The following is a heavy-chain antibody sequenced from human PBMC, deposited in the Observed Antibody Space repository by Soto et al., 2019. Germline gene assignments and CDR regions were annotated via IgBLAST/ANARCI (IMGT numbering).Heavy chain of an antibody. Sequence: GGSLRLSCAASGLIFSSYAMSWVRQAPGKGLEWVSGISGSGGSTYYADSVKGRFTISRDNSKNTLYLQMNSPRAEDTAVYYCAKEAVATINRSYFDYWGQGTLVTVSS. V-gene: IGHV3-23*01. D-gene: IGHD5-12*01. CDR1: GLIFSSYA. CDR3: AKEAVATINRSYFDY. CDR2: ISGSGGST. J-gene: IGHJ4*02.